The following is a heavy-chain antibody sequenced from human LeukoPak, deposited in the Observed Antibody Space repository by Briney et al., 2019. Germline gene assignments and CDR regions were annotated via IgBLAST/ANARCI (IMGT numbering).Heavy chain of an antibody. CDR1: GFTVSSNY. CDR3: TREASIVVAGTPNF. CDR2: INQDGSEK. J-gene: IGHJ4*02. Sequence: GGSLRLSCAASGFTVSSNYMSWVRQAPGKGLEWMANINQDGSEKYYVDSVKGRFTISRDNAKNSLFLQMNSLRAEDTAVYYCTREASIVVAGTPNFWGQGTLVTVSS. D-gene: IGHD6-19*01. V-gene: IGHV3-7*01.